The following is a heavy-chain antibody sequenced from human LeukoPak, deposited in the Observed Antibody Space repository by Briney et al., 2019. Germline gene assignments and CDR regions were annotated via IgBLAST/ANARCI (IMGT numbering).Heavy chain of an antibody. Sequence: GGSLRLSCAASGFTFSSYAMSWVRQARGKGLEWVSAMSGSGGSTYYADSVKGRFTISRDNSKNTLYLQMNSLRAEDTAVYYCAKSGRRFGGVIVIYLDYWGQGTLVTVSS. V-gene: IGHV3-23*01. CDR2: MSGSGGST. CDR3: AKSGRRFGGVIVIYLDY. J-gene: IGHJ4*02. D-gene: IGHD3-16*02. CDR1: GFTFSSYA.